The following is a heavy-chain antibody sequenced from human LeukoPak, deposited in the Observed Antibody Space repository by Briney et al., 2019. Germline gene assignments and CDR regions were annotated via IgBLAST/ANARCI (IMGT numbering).Heavy chain of an antibody. Sequence: PGGSLRLSCTASGFTFSDYGMHWVRQPPGKGLEWVAIIWYDGSNKRYEDSVKGRFTISRDNSKNTLYLQMNSLRAEDTAVYYCAKDDYGDYGAPFDYWGQGTLVTVSS. CDR3: AKDDYGDYGAPFDY. CDR2: IWYDGSNK. D-gene: IGHD4-17*01. V-gene: IGHV3-33*06. CDR1: GFTFSDYG. J-gene: IGHJ4*02.